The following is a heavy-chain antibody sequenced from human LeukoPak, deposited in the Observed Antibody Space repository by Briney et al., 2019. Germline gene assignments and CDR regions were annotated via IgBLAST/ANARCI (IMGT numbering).Heavy chain of an antibody. Sequence: GGSLRLSCAASGFTFSNYWIQSVRQVPGQGLLLVSLSNSEGTSSNSADSVKGRSTRPRDNAKNMLYLQMHSLRPEVTAVYYCSRVEGVLQYYYGMAVWGEGSTVTVS. CDR1: GFTFSNYW. J-gene: IGHJ6*01. CDR3: SRVEGVLQYYYGMAV. V-gene: IGHV3-74*01. D-gene: IGHD3-9*01. CDR2: SNSEGTSS.